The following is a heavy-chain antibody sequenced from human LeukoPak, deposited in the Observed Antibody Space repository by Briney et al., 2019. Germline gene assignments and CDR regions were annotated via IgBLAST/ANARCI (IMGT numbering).Heavy chain of an antibody. CDR3: AKRTVDSSST. D-gene: IGHD4-23*01. CDR1: GFTFSSYS. J-gene: IGHJ5*02. CDR2: ISGSGGST. Sequence: PGGSLRLSCAASGFTFSSYSMNWARQAPGKGLEWVSAISGSGGSTYYADSVKGRFTISRDNSKNTLYLQMNSLRAEDTAVYYCAKRTVDSSSTWGQGTLVTVSS. V-gene: IGHV3-23*01.